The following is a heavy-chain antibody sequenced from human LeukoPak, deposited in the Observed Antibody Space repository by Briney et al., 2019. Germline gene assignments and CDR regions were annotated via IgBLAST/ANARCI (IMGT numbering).Heavy chain of an antibody. V-gene: IGHV1-69*13. D-gene: IGHD3-16*02. CDR3: ARGDYVWGSYRFMELYGMDV. CDR2: IIPIFGTA. CDR1: GGTFSSYA. Sequence: SVKVSCKASGGTFSSYAISWMRQAPGQGLEWMGGIIPIFGTANYAQKFRGRVTITADESTSTAYMELSSLRSEDTAVYYCARGDYVWGSYRFMELYGMDVWGQGTTVTVSS. J-gene: IGHJ6*02.